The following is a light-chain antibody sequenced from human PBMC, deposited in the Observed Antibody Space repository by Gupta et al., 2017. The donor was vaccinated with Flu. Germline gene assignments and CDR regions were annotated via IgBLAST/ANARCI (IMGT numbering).Light chain of an antibody. V-gene: IGKV1-39*01. CDR3: QQSYRTLPT. J-gene: IGKJ4*01. CDR2: AAS. CDR1: QSITNY. Sequence: DIQMTQSPSSLSASVGDRVIITCRASQSITNYLNWYQQKPGEAPKLLIYAASSLQSGVPSRFSGSGSGTDFTLTINNLHPEDFATYYCQQSYRTLPTFGGGTKLEIK.